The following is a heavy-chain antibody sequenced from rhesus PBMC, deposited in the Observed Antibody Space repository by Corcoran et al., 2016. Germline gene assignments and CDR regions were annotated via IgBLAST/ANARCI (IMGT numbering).Heavy chain of an antibody. D-gene: IGHD1-44*02. V-gene: IGHV4-65*01. CDR2: ISGSSGST. CDR3: ARDLGGSYAFDY. J-gene: IGHJ4*01. CDR1: GGSVSSSNW. Sequence: QVQLQESGPGLVKPSETLSLTCAVSGGSVSSSNWWSWIRQPPGKGLVWIGYISGSSGSTDYNPSLKSRVTISTDTSKNQCSLKLSSVTAADTAVYYCARDLGGSYAFDYWGQGVLVTVSS.